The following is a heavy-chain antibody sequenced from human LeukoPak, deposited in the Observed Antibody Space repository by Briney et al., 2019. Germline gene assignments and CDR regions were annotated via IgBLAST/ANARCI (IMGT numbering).Heavy chain of an antibody. CDR3: ARQRLLWFGELTNWFDP. V-gene: IGHV4-34*01. J-gene: IGHJ5*02. CDR1: GGSFSGYY. D-gene: IGHD3-10*01. CDR2: INHSGST. Sequence: SETLSLTCAVYGGSFSGYYWSWIRQPPGKGLEWIGEINHSGSTNYNPSLKSRVTISVDTSKNQFSLKPSSVTAADTAVYYCARQRLLWFGELTNWFDPWGQGTLVTVSS.